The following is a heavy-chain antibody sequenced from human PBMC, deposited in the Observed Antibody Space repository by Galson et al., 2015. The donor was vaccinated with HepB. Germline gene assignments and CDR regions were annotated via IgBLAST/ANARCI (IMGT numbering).Heavy chain of an antibody. Sequence: SLRLSCAASGFTFSNYCMTWVRQAPGKGLEWVASIKQDGTEKYYVDSVKGRFTISRDNAKNSQYLQMNSLRAEDTAVYYCARDVVVTVLGSFDVWGQGTTVTVSS. J-gene: IGHJ3*01. CDR3: ARDVVVTVLGSFDV. D-gene: IGHD2-2*01. CDR2: IKQDGTEK. CDR1: GFTFSNYC. V-gene: IGHV3-7*01.